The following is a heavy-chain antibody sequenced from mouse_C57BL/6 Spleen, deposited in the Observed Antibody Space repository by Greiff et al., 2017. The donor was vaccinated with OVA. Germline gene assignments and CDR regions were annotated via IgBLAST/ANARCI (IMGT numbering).Heavy chain of an antibody. CDR2: INPNNGGT. Sequence: DVQLQESGPELVKPGASVKMSCKASGYTFTDYNMHWVKQSHGKSLEWIGYINPNNGGTSYNQKFKGKATLTVNKSSSTAYMELRSLTSEDSAVYYCAREVRGFDYWGQGTTLTVSS. CDR3: AREVRGFDY. J-gene: IGHJ2*01. V-gene: IGHV1-22*01. CDR1: GYTFTDYN.